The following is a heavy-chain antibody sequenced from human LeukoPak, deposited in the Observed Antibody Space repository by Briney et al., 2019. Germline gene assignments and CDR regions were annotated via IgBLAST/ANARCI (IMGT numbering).Heavy chain of an antibody. CDR3: ARSTPFLYSSSWHYFDY. Sequence: GGSLRLSCSASGFTFSSYAMHWVRQAPGKGLEWVSVIYSGGSTYYADSVKGRFTISRDNSKNTLYLQMNSLRAEDTAVYYCARSTPFLYSSSWHYFDYWGQGTLVTVSS. CDR2: IYSGGST. V-gene: IGHV3-53*01. D-gene: IGHD6-13*01. CDR1: GFTFSSYA. J-gene: IGHJ4*02.